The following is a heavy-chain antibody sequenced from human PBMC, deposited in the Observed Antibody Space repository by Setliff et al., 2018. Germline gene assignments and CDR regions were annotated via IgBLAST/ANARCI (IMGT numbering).Heavy chain of an antibody. CDR3: ARGYYIRYFYMDA. Sequence: ASVKVSCKASGYTLSKYYMHWVRQAPGQGLEWMGIINPSGGLTKYAQEFQGRVTMTRDTSTSTVYMELSSLRTEDTAVYYCARGYYIRYFYMDAWGKGTTVTVSS. V-gene: IGHV1-46*01. J-gene: IGHJ6*03. D-gene: IGHD1-26*01. CDR2: INPSGGLT. CDR1: GYTLSKYY.